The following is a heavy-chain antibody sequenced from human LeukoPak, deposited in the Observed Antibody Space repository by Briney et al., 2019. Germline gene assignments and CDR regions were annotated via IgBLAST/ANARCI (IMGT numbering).Heavy chain of an antibody. CDR1: GFTLSNYG. V-gene: IGHV3-33*06. Sequence: GRSLRLSCAASGFTLSNYGMHWVRQAPGKGLEWVAVIWYDGSDKYYADSVKGRFTISRDNSKNTLYLQMNSLRAEDTAVYYCAKVGFSEMEWLLYSDRWGQGTLVTVSS. J-gene: IGHJ5*02. D-gene: IGHD3-3*01. CDR2: IWYDGSDK. CDR3: AKVGFSEMEWLLYSDR.